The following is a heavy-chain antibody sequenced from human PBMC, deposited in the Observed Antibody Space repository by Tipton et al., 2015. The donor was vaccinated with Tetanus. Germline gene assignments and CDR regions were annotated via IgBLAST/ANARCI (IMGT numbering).Heavy chain of an antibody. CDR3: ARGAIFGVLTFRAFDI. Sequence: TLSLTCTVSGASVSSGGYYWSWIRQPPGKGLEWIGYIHYSGTTNYNPSVKSRVTISVDTSKNQFPLRLNSVSAAATAVYYCARGAIFGVLTFRAFDIWGQGTMVTVSS. J-gene: IGHJ3*02. CDR1: GASVSSGGYY. D-gene: IGHD3-3*01. V-gene: IGHV4-61*08. CDR2: IHYSGTT.